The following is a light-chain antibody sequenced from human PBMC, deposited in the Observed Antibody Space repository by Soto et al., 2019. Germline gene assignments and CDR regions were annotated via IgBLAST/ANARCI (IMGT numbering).Light chain of an antibody. V-gene: IGKV1-5*03. CDR1: QSISSW. CDR3: QQYNSYWT. CDR2: KAS. Sequence: QMTQSPSTLSAAVGDRVTITCRASQSISSWLAWYQQKPGKAPKLLIYKASSLESGVPSGFSGSGSGTEFTLTISSLQPDDFATYYCQQYNSYWTFGQGTKVDIK. J-gene: IGKJ1*01.